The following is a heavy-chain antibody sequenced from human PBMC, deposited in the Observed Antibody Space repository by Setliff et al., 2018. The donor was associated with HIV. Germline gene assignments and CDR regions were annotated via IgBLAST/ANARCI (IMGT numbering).Heavy chain of an antibody. J-gene: IGHJ6*03. D-gene: IGHD3-16*02. CDR1: GGSFSGYY. CDR2: INHSGST. Sequence: SETLSLTCAVYGGSFSGYYWSWIRQPPGKGLEWIGEINHSGSTNYNPSLKSRVTISIDTSKKQFSLKVSSVTAADTALYYCARGLPGTYRYSYYYYYMDVWDKGTTVTVSS. CDR3: ARGLPGTYRYSYYYYYMDV. V-gene: IGHV4-34*01.